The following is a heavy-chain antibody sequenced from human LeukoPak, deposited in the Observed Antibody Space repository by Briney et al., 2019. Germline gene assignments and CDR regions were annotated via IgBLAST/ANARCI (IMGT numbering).Heavy chain of an antibody. J-gene: IGHJ4*02. CDR3: ARAPYYDTLTGYSN. CDR2: INHSGST. V-gene: IGHV4-34*01. Sequence: SETLSLTCAVYGGSFSGYYWSWIRQPPGKGLEWIGEINHSGSTNYSPSLKSRVTISVDTSKNQFSLKLSSVTAADTAVYYCARAPYYDTLTGYSNWGQGTLVTVSS. D-gene: IGHD3-9*01. CDR1: GGSFSGYY.